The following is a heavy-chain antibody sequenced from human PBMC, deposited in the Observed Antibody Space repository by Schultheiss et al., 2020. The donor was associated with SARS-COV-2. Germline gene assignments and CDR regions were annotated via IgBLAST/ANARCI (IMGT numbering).Heavy chain of an antibody. D-gene: IGHD4-17*01. V-gene: IGHV4-39*01. J-gene: IGHJ3*02. CDR2: IYYSGST. Sequence: SETLSLTCTVSGGSISSSSYYWGWIRQPPGKGLEWIGSIYYSGSTYYNPSLKSRVTISVDTSKNQFSLKLSSVTAADTAVYYCARSGSGDYAEDAFDIWGQGTMVTVSS. CDR3: ARSGSGDYAEDAFDI. CDR1: GGSISSSSYY.